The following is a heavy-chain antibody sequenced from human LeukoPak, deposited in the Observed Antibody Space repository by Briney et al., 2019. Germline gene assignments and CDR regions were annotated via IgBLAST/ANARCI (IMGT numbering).Heavy chain of an antibody. CDR1: GFTFRNYG. CDR3: AKERGAYSDSSGYYLPDY. CDR2: VWFDESQH. Sequence: GRSLRLSCVASGFTFRNYGMRWVRQAPGKGLEWVAAVWFDESQHHYADSVKGRFTISRDNSHNTLFLQMNNLRPEDTAVYYCAKERGAYSDSSGYYLPDYWGQGALVTVSS. D-gene: IGHD3-22*01. V-gene: IGHV3-33*06. J-gene: IGHJ4*02.